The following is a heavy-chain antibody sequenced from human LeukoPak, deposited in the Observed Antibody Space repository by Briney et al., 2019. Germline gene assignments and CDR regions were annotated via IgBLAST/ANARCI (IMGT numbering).Heavy chain of an antibody. CDR2: IYYSGST. D-gene: IGHD6-13*01. CDR3: ARPTAGGYFDY. Sequence: PPETLSLTCTVSGGSISNYYWSWIRQPPGKGLEWIGHIYYSGSTNYNPSLKSRVTISVDTSKNQFSLKLSSVTAADTAVYYCARPTAGGYFDYWGQGTLVTVSS. J-gene: IGHJ4*02. CDR1: GGSISNYY. V-gene: IGHV4-59*01.